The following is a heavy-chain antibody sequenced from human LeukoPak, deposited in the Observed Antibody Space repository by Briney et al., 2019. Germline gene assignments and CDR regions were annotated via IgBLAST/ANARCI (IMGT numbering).Heavy chain of an antibody. CDR3: ARDRGRYCSSTSCGAFDV. CDR1: GGSISSGGYY. D-gene: IGHD2-2*01. Sequence: SSQTLSLTCTVSGGSISSGGYYWSWIRQPPGKGLEWIGYIYHSGSTYYNPSLKSRVTISVDRSKNQFSLKLSSVTAADSAVYYCARDRGRYCSSTSCGAFDVLGQGTMVTVSS. V-gene: IGHV4-30-2*01. CDR2: IYHSGST. J-gene: IGHJ3*01.